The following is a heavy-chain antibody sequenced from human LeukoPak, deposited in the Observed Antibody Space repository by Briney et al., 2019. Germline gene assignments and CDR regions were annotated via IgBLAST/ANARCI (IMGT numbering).Heavy chain of an antibody. CDR2: IYYSGST. CDR1: GGSISSYY. D-gene: IGHD3-22*01. Sequence: KPLETLSLTCTVSGGSISSYYWSWIRQPPGKGLEWIGYIYYSGSTNYNPSLKSRVTISVDTSKNQFSLKLSSVTAADTAVYYCARDSRYYDSSGPNFYIDYWGQGTLVTVSS. J-gene: IGHJ4*02. V-gene: IGHV4-59*01. CDR3: ARDSRYYDSSGPNFYIDY.